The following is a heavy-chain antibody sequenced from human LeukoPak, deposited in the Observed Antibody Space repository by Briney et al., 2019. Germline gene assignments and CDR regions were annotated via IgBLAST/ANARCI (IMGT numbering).Heavy chain of an antibody. V-gene: IGHV3-74*01. D-gene: IGHD4-17*01. CDR1: GFTFSRYW. Sequence: GGSLRLSCAASGFTFSRYWMHWVRQAPGKGLVWVSRINSDGSSTTYADSVKGRFTISRDNAKNTLYLQMNSLRAEDTAVYYCASVGDYSLYYFDYWGQGTLVTVSS. CDR3: ASVGDYSLYYFDY. CDR2: INSDGSST. J-gene: IGHJ4*02.